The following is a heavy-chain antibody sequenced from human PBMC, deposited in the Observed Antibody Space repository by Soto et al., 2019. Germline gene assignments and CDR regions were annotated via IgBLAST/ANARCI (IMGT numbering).Heavy chain of an antibody. CDR1: GFTFSSYW. CDR2: IKEDGSEK. CDR3: ARVRYDLWSGYYTE. V-gene: IGHV3-7*03. D-gene: IGHD3-3*01. J-gene: IGHJ4*02. Sequence: QPWGCVRLSFAAGGFTFSSYWMSWVRQAPGKGLEWVANIKEDGSEKYYVDSVKGRFTISRDNAKNSLYLQMNTLRAEDTAVYYCARVRYDLWSGYYTEWGQGTLVTVSS.